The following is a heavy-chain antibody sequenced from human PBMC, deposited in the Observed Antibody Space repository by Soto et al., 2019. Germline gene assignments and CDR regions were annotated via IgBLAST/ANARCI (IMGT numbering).Heavy chain of an antibody. CDR2: ISAYNGNT. CDR3: ARDEERSGYSYYYGMDV. D-gene: IGHD6-25*01. Sequence: QVQLVQSGAEVKKPGASVKVSCKASGYTFTSYGISWVRQAPGQGLEWMGWISAYNGNTNYAQKLQGRVTMTTDTSTSTAYMRLSSLRSDDTAVYYCARDEERSGYSYYYGMDVWGKGTTVTVSS. V-gene: IGHV1-18*04. J-gene: IGHJ6*04. CDR1: GYTFTSYG.